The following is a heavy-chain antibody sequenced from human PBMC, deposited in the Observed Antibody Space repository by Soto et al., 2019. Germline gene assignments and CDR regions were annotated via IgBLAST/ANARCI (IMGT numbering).Heavy chain of an antibody. CDR2: IIPILGIA. CDR3: ARDPANPYCSGGSCYGMSP. D-gene: IGHD2-15*01. V-gene: IGHV1-69*04. CDR1: GGTFSSYT. Sequence: SVKVSCKASGGTFSSYTISWVRQAPGQGLEWMGRIIPILGIANYAQKFQGRVTITADKSTSTAYMELSSLRSEDTAVYYCARDPANPYCSGGSCYGMSPWGQGTLVTVSS. J-gene: IGHJ5*02.